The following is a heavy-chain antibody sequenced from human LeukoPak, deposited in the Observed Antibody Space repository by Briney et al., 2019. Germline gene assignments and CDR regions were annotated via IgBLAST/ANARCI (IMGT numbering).Heavy chain of an antibody. V-gene: IGHV4-59*08. Sequence: SETLSPTCTVSGGSISSYYWSWIRQPPGKGLEWIGYIYYSGSTNYNPSLKSRVTISVDTSKNQFSLKLSSVTAADTAVYYCARHQRAVALDYWGQGTLVTVSS. D-gene: IGHD6-19*01. CDR3: ARHQRAVALDY. CDR1: GGSISSYY. J-gene: IGHJ4*02. CDR2: IYYSGST.